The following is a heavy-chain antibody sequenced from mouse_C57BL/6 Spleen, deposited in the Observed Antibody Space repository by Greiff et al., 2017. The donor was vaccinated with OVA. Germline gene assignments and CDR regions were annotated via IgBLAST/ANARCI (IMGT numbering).Heavy chain of an antibody. CDR1: GFNIKDYY. CDR3: AAYDYDDGWFAY. CDR2: IDPEDGET. V-gene: IGHV14-2*01. J-gene: IGHJ3*01. D-gene: IGHD2-4*01. Sequence: EVKLVESGAELVKPGASVKLSCTASGFNIKDYYMHWVKQRTEQGLEWIGRIDPEDGETKYAPKFQGKATITADTSSNTAYLQLSSLTSEDTAVYYCAAYDYDDGWFAYWGQGTLVTVSA.